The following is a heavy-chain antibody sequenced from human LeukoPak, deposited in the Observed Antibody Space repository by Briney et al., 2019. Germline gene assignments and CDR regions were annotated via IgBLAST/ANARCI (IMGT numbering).Heavy chain of an antibody. V-gene: IGHV3-64*01. CDR2: ISSNGGST. CDR1: GFTFSSYA. Sequence: PGGSLRLSCAASGFTFSSYAMSWVRQAPGKGLEYVSAISSNGGSTYYANSVKGRFTISRDNSKNTLYLQMGSLRAEDMAVYYCARARKYGSGSTNWFDPWGQGTLVTVSS. J-gene: IGHJ5*02. D-gene: IGHD3-10*01. CDR3: ARARKYGSGSTNWFDP.